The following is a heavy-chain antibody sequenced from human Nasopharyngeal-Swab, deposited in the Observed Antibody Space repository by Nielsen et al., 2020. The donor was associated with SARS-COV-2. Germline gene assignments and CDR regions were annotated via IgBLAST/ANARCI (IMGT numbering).Heavy chain of an antibody. D-gene: IGHD6-19*01. J-gene: IGHJ4*02. Sequence: GESPKISCAASGFIFSTYTMNWVRQAPGKGLEWLSSIRSSTSYIYYADSVKGRFTISRDNAKNSLYLQMNSLRTEGTAVYYCATSGYSSGWIFWGQGTLVTVSS. CDR3: ATSGYSSGWIF. CDR1: GFIFSTYT. V-gene: IGHV3-21*01. CDR2: IRSSTSYI.